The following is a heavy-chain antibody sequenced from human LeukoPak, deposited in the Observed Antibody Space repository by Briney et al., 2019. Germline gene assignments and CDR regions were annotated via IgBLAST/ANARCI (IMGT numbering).Heavy chain of an antibody. CDR3: AKDRPDILTVDYYYYGMDV. CDR2: ISYDGRSK. D-gene: IGHD3-9*01. J-gene: IGHJ6*02. CDR1: GFTFSSYG. Sequence: PGGSLRLSCAASGFTFSSYGMHWVRQAPGEGLEWVADISYDGRSKYYADSVKGRFTIARDNSKNMLYLQMNSLRAEDTALYCCAKDRPDILTVDYYYYGMDVWGQGATVTVSS. V-gene: IGHV3-30*18.